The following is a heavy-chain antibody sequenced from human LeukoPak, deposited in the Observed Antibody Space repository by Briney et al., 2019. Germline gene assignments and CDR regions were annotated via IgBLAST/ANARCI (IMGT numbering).Heavy chain of an antibody. CDR1: GYSFTTYW. V-gene: IGHV5-51*01. CDR3: ARENYDFWSGYHYYYMDV. J-gene: IGHJ6*03. CDR2: IYPGDSDT. D-gene: IGHD3-3*01. Sequence: GESLKISCKGSGYSFTTYWIGRVRQMPGKGLEWMGIIYPGDSDTRYSPSFQGQVTISADKSISTAYLQWSSLKASDTAMYYCARENYDFWSGYHYYYMDVWGKGTTVTVSS.